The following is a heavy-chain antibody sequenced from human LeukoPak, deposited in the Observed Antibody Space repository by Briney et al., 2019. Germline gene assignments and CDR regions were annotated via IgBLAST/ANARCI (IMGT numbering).Heavy chain of an antibody. V-gene: IGHV3-23*01. CDR2: ISGSGGTT. Sequence: PGGSLRLSCAASGFTFSSYAMSWVRQAPGKGLEWVSLISGSGGTTYYADSVKGRFTISRDNSKNTLYLQMNSLRAEDTAVYYCAKVDRYSGSYRSLDCWGQGTLVTVSS. CDR3: AKVDRYSGSYRSLDC. D-gene: IGHD1-26*01. CDR1: GFTFSSYA. J-gene: IGHJ4*02.